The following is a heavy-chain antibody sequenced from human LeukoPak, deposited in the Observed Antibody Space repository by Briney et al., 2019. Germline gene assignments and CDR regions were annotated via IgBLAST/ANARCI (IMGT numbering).Heavy chain of an antibody. CDR1: GFTFSNFG. J-gene: IGHJ4*02. D-gene: IGHD6-13*01. V-gene: IGHV3-30*02. CDR2: IRFDGTSE. CDR3: ASLSSSSWYSLDY. Sequence: GGSLRLSCAASGFTFSNFGMHWVRQAPGKGLEWVAFIRFDGTSEFYADSVKARFTISRDNSMNTLYLQMNSLRPEDTAVYYCASLSSSSWYSLDYWGQGTLVTVSS.